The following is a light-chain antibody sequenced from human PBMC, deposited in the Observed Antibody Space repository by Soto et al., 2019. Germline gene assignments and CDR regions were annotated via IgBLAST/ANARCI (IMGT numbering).Light chain of an antibody. CDR3: QEYNDWRPIT. Sequence: IVMTQSPATLYVSPGERATLSCRASQSISTKLAWYQQKPGQAPRLLIYGASTRATGIPVRFSGSGSGTEFTLTITSLQFEDFAVYYCQEYNDWRPITFGGGTKVEIK. CDR1: QSISTK. CDR2: GAS. V-gene: IGKV3-15*01. J-gene: IGKJ4*01.